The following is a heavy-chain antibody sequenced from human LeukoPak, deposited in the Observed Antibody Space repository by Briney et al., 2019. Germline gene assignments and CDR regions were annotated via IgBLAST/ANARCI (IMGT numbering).Heavy chain of an antibody. D-gene: IGHD6-19*01. CDR1: GGSISSRSYY. Sequence: SETLSLTCTVSGGSISSRSYYWGWIRQPPGKGLEWIGNIYYSGSTYYKPSLKTRVTISVDTSKNQFSLKLTSVTAADTAVYYCARHASVDGNWPRPLDYWGQGSLVTVSS. CDR2: IYYSGST. CDR3: ARHASVDGNWPRPLDY. J-gene: IGHJ4*02. V-gene: IGHV4-39*01.